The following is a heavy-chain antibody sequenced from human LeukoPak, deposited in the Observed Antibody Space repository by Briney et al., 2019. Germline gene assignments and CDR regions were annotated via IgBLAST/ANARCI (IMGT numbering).Heavy chain of an antibody. V-gene: IGHV4-59*01. CDR2: IYYSGNT. J-gene: IGHJ6*03. D-gene: IGHD6-6*01. Sequence: PSETLSLTCTVSGCSIRSYFWSWIRQPPGKGLEWIGYIYYSGNTNYNPSLKGRVTMSVDTSKNQFSLKLSSVTAADTAVYYCASAVAGRNYYYYMDVWAKGTTVTVSS. CDR1: GCSIRSYF. CDR3: ASAVAGRNYYYYMDV.